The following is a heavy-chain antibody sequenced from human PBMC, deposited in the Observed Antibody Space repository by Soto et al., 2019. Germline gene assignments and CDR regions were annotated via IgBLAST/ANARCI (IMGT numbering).Heavy chain of an antibody. D-gene: IGHD3-22*01. CDR2: INPSGGST. CDR1: GYTFTSYY. Sequence: ASVKVSCEASGYTFTSYYMHWVRQAPGQGLEWMGIINPSGGSTSYAQKFQGRVTMTRDTSTSTVYMELSSLRSEDTAVYYCARDPYYYDSSGYSPPDIWGQGTMVTVSS. V-gene: IGHV1-46*01. J-gene: IGHJ3*02. CDR3: ARDPYYYDSSGYSPPDI.